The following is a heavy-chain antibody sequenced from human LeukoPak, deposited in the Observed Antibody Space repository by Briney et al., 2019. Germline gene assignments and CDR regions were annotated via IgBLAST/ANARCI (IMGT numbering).Heavy chain of an antibody. CDR3: ARGGYYGSGSYYKDKAYYYYMDV. J-gene: IGHJ6*03. CDR2: INPNSGDT. CDR1: GYIFTGYY. V-gene: IGHV1-2*02. D-gene: IGHD3-10*01. Sequence: ASVKVSCKASGYIFTGYYMHWVRQAPGQGLEWMGWINPNSGDTNYAQKFQGRVTMTRNTSISTAYMELSSLRPEDTAVYYCARGGYYGSGSYYKDKAYYYYMDVWGKGTTVTISS.